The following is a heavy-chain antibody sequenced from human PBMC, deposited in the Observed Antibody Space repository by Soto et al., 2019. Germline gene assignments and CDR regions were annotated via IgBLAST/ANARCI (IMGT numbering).Heavy chain of an antibody. CDR2: IYWNDDK. Sequence: SGPTLVNPXQTLTLTCTFSGFSLSTSGVGVGWIRQPPGKALEWLALIYWNDDKRYSPSLKSRLTITKDTSKNQVVLTMTNMDPVDTATYYCAHRLGPYGDYAGSWFDPWGQGTLVTVSS. D-gene: IGHD4-17*01. V-gene: IGHV2-5*01. CDR3: AHRLGPYGDYAGSWFDP. CDR1: GFSLSTSGVG. J-gene: IGHJ5*02.